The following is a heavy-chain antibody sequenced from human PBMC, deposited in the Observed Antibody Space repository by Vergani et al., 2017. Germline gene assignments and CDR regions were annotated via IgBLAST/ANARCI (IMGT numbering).Heavy chain of an antibody. CDR3: AKHFRGWGIDY. CDR1: GFTLSNYD. CDR2: IQFDVSNQ. Sequence: QVQLVESGGGVVQRGGSLRLSCATSGFTLSNYDMQWIRQGPGKGLEFVGFIQFDVSNQYYADSVKGRLTLSRDFSKNTLYLQMNSLGTDDTATYYCAKHFRGWGIDYWGQGTQVIVSS. J-gene: IGHJ4*02. V-gene: IGHV3-30*02. D-gene: IGHD3-16*01.